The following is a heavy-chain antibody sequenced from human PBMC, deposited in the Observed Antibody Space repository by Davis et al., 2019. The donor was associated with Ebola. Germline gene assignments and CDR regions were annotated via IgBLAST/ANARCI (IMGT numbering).Heavy chain of an antibody. J-gene: IGHJ3*02. V-gene: IGHV2-26*01. D-gene: IGHD3-22*01. CDR1: GFSLSNARMG. CDR3: ARISITMIVVVSVAFDI. Sequence: SGPTLVKPTETLTLTCTVSGFSLSNARMGVSWIRQPPGKALEWLAHIFSNDEKSYSTSLKSRLTISKDTSKSQVVLTMTNMDPVDTATYYCARISITMIVVVSVAFDIWGQGTMVTVSS. CDR2: IFSNDEK.